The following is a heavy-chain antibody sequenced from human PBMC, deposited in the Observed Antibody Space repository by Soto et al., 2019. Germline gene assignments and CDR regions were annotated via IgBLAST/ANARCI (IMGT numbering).Heavy chain of an antibody. CDR3: SYYDSSGYIDY. J-gene: IGHJ4*02. Sequence: PGGSLRLSCAASGFTFSCSAMHWVRQASGKGLEWVGRIRSKANSYATAYAASVKGRFTISRDDSKNTAYLQTNSLKTEDTAVYYCSYYDSSGYIDYWGQGTLVTVSS. CDR2: IRSKANSYAT. D-gene: IGHD3-22*01. V-gene: IGHV3-73*01. CDR1: GFTFSCSA.